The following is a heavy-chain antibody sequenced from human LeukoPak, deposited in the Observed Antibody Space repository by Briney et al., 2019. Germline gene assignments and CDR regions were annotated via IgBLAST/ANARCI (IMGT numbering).Heavy chain of an antibody. J-gene: IGHJ5*02. V-gene: IGHV4-39*07. Sequence: PSETLSLTCTVSGGSIDSGDYYWGWVRQPPGKGLECIASIHYSGNTYYDPSLKSRVTLSVDASKNQFSLTLSSVTAADTAIYYCARPTIQRSLGGVPDWFDPWGQGTLVTVSS. CDR1: GGSIDSGDYY. CDR2: IHYSGNT. D-gene: IGHD3-3*01. CDR3: ARPTIQRSLGGVPDWFDP.